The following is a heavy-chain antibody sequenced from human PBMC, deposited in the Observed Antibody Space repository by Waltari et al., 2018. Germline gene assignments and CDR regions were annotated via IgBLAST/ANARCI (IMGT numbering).Heavy chain of an antibody. CDR3: ARDRREHGSSIYYYDGMDV. D-gene: IGHD1-26*01. V-gene: IGHV4-4*07. J-gene: IGHJ6*02. Sequence: VQLPESGAGLVKPSETLSLPCTVSGRSISIYYWSWIRQLAGTGLESSARVYTSGSTNYNPAIKSRVTISVDKSKNQFSLKLSSVTAADTAVYYCARDRREHGSSIYYYDGMDVWGQGTTVTVSS. CDR1: GRSISIYY. CDR2: VYTSGST.